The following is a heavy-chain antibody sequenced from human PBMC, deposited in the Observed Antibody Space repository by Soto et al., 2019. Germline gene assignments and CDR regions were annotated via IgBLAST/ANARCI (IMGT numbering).Heavy chain of an antibody. D-gene: IGHD5-18*01. J-gene: IGHJ4*02. CDR1: GFTFSSYW. CDR3: ARESGYSYGYYFDY. Sequence: GGSLRLSCAASGFTFSSYWMSWVRQAPGKGLEWVANIKQDGSEKYYVDSVKGRFTISRDNAKNSLYLQMNSLRAEDTAVYYCARESGYSYGYYFDYWGQGTLVTVSS. CDR2: IKQDGSEK. V-gene: IGHV3-7*01.